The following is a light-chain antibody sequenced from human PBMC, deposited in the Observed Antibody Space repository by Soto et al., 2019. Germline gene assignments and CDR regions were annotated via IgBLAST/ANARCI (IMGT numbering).Light chain of an antibody. CDR2: DAS. CDR1: QSISSW. Sequence: DIQMTQSPSTLSASVGDRVTITCRASQSISSWLAWYQQKPGKAPKLLIYDASSFESGVPSRFSGSGSGTEFTLTISSLQPDDFATYYCQQYNSYPLTFGGGTKVDNK. CDR3: QQYNSYPLT. V-gene: IGKV1-5*01. J-gene: IGKJ4*01.